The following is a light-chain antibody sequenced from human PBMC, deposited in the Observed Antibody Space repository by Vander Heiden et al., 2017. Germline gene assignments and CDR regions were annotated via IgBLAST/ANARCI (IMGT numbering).Light chain of an antibody. CDR3: SSYAGAYNPYF. V-gene: IGLV2-8*01. CDR1: SSDVGRSIF. Sequence: QSAPTQPPSACGAPGQSDTIACTGSSSDVGRSIFVSWYQQHPGKAPKLLISEVTKRHSGVPDRFSGSKSGNTASLTVSGLQADDEADYYCSSYAGAYNPYFFGTGTKVKVL. J-gene: IGLJ1*01. CDR2: EVT.